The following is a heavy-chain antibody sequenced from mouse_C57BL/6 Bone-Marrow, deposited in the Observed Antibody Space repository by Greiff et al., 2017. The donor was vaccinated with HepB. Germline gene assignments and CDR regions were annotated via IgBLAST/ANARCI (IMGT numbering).Heavy chain of an antibody. CDR1: GYTFTDYY. CDR2: INPDTGGT. CDR3: ARPFYYSNFPLAMAY. V-gene: IGHV1-19*01. J-gene: IGHJ4*01. D-gene: IGHD2-5*01. Sequence: EVQLLQSGPVLVQPGASVKMSCKASGYTFTDYYMNWVQQTHGKSLEWIGDINPDTGGTSYNQKFKGTATLTVDKSSSTAYMELNSLTSEDSAVYYCARPFYYSNFPLAMAYWGQGTSVTVSS.